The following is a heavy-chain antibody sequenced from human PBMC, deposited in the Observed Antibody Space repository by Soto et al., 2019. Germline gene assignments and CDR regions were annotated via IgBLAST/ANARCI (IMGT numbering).Heavy chain of an antibody. CDR2: INAANGNI. CDR3: TRIGITGTNTYYYGLDV. J-gene: IGHJ6*02. Sequence: QVHLVQSGAEVRETGASVRISCEASGYTFTDYAIHWVRQAHGQRPEWMGWINAANGNIKSSRPFRGRVTMTIDKSASTAYLDLTSLRPDDTAVYFCTRIGITGTNTYYYGLDVRGQGTAVTVSS. D-gene: IGHD1-20*01. V-gene: IGHV1-3*01. CDR1: GYTFTDYA.